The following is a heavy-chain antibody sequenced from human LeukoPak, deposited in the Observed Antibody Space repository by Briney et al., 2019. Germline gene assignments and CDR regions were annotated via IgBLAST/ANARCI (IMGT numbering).Heavy chain of an antibody. D-gene: IGHD1-26*01. V-gene: IGHV1-69*13. CDR2: IIPIFGTA. J-gene: IGHJ4*02. CDR3: ASDYSGSIDY. Sequence: ASVKVSRKASGGTFTNYGISWVRQAPGQGLEWMGGIIPIFGTANYAQKFQGRVTITADESTSTAYMELSSLRSEDTAVYYCASDYSGSIDYWGQGTLVTVSS. CDR1: GGTFTNYG.